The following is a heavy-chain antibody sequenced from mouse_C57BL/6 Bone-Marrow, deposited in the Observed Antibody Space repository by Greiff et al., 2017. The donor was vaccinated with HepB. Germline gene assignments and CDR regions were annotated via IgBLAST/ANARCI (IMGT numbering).Heavy chain of an antibody. CDR3: AKADSSGAWFAY. Sequence: QVQLKESGPELVKPGASVKISCKASGYAFSSSWMNWVKQRPGKGLEWIGRIYPGDGDTNYNGKFKGKATLTADKSSSTAYMQLSSLTSEDSAVYFCAKADSSGAWFAYWGQGTLVTVSA. CDR2: IYPGDGDT. CDR1: GYAFSSSW. J-gene: IGHJ3*01. V-gene: IGHV1-82*01. D-gene: IGHD3-2*02.